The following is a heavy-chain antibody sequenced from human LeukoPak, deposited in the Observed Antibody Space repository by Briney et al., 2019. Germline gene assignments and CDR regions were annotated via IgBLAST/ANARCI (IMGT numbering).Heavy chain of an antibody. CDR1: GGTFSSYA. Sequence: WASVTLSFTASGGTFSSYAISWVRQAPGQGLEWMGGIIPIFGTANYAQKFQGRVTITADESTSTAYMELSSLRSEDTAVYYCASQNPAAVAFDIWGQGTMVTVSS. D-gene: IGHD2-15*01. V-gene: IGHV1-69*01. J-gene: IGHJ3*02. CDR3: ASQNPAAVAFDI. CDR2: IIPIFGTA.